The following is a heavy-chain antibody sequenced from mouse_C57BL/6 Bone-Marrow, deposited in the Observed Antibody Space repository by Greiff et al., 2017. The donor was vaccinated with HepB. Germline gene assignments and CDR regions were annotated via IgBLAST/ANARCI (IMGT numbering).Heavy chain of an antibody. CDR1: GFTFSNYW. CDR2: IRLKSDNYAT. CDR3: TERGYLDY. J-gene: IGHJ2*01. Sequence: EVQLVESGGGLVQPGGSMKLSCVASGFTFSNYWMNWVRHSPEKGLEWVAQIRLKSDNYATHYAESVKGRFTISRDDSKSSVYLQMNNLRAEDTGIYYCTERGYLDYWGQGTTLTVSS. V-gene: IGHV6-3*01.